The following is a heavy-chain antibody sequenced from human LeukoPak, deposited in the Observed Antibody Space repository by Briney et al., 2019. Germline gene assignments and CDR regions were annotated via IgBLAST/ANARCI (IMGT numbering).Heavy chain of an antibody. V-gene: IGHV4-39*07. J-gene: IGHJ4*02. D-gene: IGHD4-11*01. Sequence: SETLSLTCTVSGGSISNSNYYWGWIRQPPGKGLEWIGEINHSGSTNYNPSLKSRVTISVDTSKNQFSLKLSSVTAADTAVYYCARSDGSGLQLYYFDYWGQGTLVTVSS. CDR1: GGSISNSNYY. CDR3: ARSDGSGLQLYYFDY. CDR2: INHSGST.